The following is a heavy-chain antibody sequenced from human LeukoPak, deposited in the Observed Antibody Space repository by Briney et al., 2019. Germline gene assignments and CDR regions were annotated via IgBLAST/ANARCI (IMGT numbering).Heavy chain of an antibody. V-gene: IGHV3-30*01. CDR3: ARGGFGRSWYPVDS. CDR2: ISYDGSNK. Sequence: GRSLRLSCAAPGFTFSGYALHSGRQAPGKGLEWVAVISYDGSNKYSADSVKGRFTISRDNPKNTVYLSMKSLRPQDTPVYYCARGGFGRSWYPVDSWGPGTLVTVSS. D-gene: IGHD6-13*01. J-gene: IGHJ5*01. CDR1: GFTFSGYA.